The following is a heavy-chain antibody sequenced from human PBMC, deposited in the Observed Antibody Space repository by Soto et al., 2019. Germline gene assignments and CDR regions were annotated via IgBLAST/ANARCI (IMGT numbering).Heavy chain of an antibody. CDR1: GFTFSNHA. Sequence: GGSLRLSCAASGFTFSNHAMSWVRQAPGKGLEWVSGIGGSGRNTYYADSVKGRFTISRDNSQNTLFLQMNSLRAEDTAEYYWARVLRYFDTPYGMDVWGQGTTVTVSS. D-gene: IGHD3-9*01. J-gene: IGHJ6*02. V-gene: IGHV3-23*01. CDR2: IGGSGRNT. CDR3: ARVLRYFDTPYGMDV.